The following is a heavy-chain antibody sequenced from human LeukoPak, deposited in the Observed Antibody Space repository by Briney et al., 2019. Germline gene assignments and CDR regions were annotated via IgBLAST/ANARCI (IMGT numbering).Heavy chain of an antibody. D-gene: IGHD2-8*01. J-gene: IGHJ5*02. V-gene: IGHV3-7*01. Sequence: QSGGSLRLSCAASGFTFSSYWMDWVRQAPGKGLEWVANIKQDGSDKYYVDSVKGRFTISRDNAKNSVFLQMNSLRAEDTAVYYCSTDVVLMVYYMLNPWGQGTLVTVSS. CDR2: IKQDGSDK. CDR3: STDVVLMVYYMLNP. CDR1: GFTFSSYW.